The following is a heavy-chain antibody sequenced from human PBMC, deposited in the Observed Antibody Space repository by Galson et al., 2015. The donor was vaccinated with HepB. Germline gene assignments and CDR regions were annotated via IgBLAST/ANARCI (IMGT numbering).Heavy chain of an antibody. CDR1: NGSLHNYF. D-gene: IGHD3-10*01. V-gene: IGHV4-34*01. CDR3: ARGNITMLRGIAPFPYHFYMDV. Sequence: LSLTCGVSNGSLHNYFWNWIRQPPGKGLEWIGAINQSGNEYFNPSLRSRVTVSQDTSAGQFSLKLNSVTAVDTAVYYCARGNITMLRGIAPFPYHFYMDVWGKGTTVTVSS. J-gene: IGHJ6*03. CDR2: INQSGNE.